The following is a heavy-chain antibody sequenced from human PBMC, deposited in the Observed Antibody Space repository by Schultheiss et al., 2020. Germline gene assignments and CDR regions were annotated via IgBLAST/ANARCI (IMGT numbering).Heavy chain of an antibody. CDR3: ARGHYYGDY. Sequence: SETLSLTCTVSGGSISSYYWSWIRQPPGKGLEWIGYMYYRGSTNYNPSLESRVTISVDTSKNQFSLKLSSVTAADTAVYYCARGHYYGDYWGQGTRVTVSS. D-gene: IGHD3-3*01. CDR2: MYYRGST. J-gene: IGHJ4*02. CDR1: GGSISSYY. V-gene: IGHV4-59*01.